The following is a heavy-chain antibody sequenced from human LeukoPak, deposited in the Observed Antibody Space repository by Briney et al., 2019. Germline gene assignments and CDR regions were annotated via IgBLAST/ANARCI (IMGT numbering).Heavy chain of an antibody. D-gene: IGHD2-2*02. V-gene: IGHV1-69*01. CDR2: IIPIFDTA. CDR3: ARASFRRPATAIQYYYYGMDV. CDR1: GGTFSIYA. Sequence: GSSVKVSCKASGGTFSIYAISWVRQAPGQGLEWMGGIIPIFDTANYAQKFQGSVTITADESTSTAYMELSSLRSEDTAVYYCARASFRRPATAIQYYYYGMDVWGQGTTVTVSS. J-gene: IGHJ6*02.